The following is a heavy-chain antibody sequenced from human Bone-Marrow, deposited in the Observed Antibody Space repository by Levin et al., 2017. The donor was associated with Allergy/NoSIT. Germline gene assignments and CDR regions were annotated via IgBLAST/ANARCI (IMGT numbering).Heavy chain of an antibody. J-gene: IGHJ4*02. V-gene: IGHV1-2*06. CDR2: INPNSGGT. CDR1: GYTFTDYY. CDR3: AREGAVAGTTCDY. D-gene: IGHD6-19*01. Sequence: GESLKISCKASGYTFTDYYIHWVRQAPGQGLEWMGRINPNSGGTNYAQKFQGRVTMTRDTSISTAYMELSRLRSDDTALYYCAREGAVAGTTCDYWGQGTLVTVSS.